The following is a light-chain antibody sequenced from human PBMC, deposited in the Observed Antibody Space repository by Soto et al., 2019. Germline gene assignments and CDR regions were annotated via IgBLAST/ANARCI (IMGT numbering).Light chain of an antibody. CDR3: ISYTVSRSYV. CDR1: SSDIGAYDH. V-gene: IGLV2-14*03. Sequence: QSALTQPASVSGSPGQSITISCSGTSSDIGAYDHVAWFQQFPGKTPKLMIYSVSIRPSGVSYRFSGSKSGNTASLTLSGLQAEDEADYYCISYTVSRSYVFGTGTKVTVL. J-gene: IGLJ1*01. CDR2: SVS.